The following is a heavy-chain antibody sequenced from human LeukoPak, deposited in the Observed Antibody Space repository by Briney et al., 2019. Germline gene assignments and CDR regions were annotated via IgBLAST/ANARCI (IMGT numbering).Heavy chain of an antibody. CDR2: ISYDGSNK. CDR1: GFTFSSYA. D-gene: IGHD1-26*01. Sequence: PGRSLRLSCAASGFTFSSYAMHWVRQAPGRGLEWVAVISYDGSNKYYADSVKGRFTISRDNAKNSLYLQMNSLRAEDTAVYYCARLLRAVGDSAEYFQHWGQGTLVTVSS. J-gene: IGHJ1*01. CDR3: ARLLRAVGDSAEYFQH. V-gene: IGHV3-30*04.